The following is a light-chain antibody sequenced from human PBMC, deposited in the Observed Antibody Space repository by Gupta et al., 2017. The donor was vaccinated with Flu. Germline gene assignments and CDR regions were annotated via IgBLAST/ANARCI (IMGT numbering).Light chain of an antibody. Sequence: EIGLTQSPGTLSLSQGERATLSCRASQSVSRGFLAWYQQKPGQAPRLLIYGATSRATGIPDRFSGRGSGTDFTLTISRLEPEDFAVYYCQQYATSPETFGRGTKVEV. CDR1: QSVSRGF. CDR3: QQYATSPET. V-gene: IGKV3-20*01. J-gene: IGKJ1*01. CDR2: GAT.